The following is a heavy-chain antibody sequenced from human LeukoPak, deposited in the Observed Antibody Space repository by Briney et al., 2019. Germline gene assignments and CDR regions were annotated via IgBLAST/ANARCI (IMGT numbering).Heavy chain of an antibody. CDR3: ARGGLYWHI. V-gene: IGHV3-7*04. CDR2: IKQDGSEK. J-gene: IGHJ3*02. Sequence: GGSLRLSCAASGITLSTYWMNWVRQAPGKGLEWVANIKQDGSEKNYVDSVKGRFTISRDNAKNSLYLQMNSLRAEDTALYYCARGGLYWHIWGQGTMVTVSS. D-gene: IGHD2-15*01. CDR1: GITLSTYW.